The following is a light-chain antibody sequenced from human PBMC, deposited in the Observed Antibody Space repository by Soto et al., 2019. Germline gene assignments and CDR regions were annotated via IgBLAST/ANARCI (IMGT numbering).Light chain of an antibody. CDR2: GAS. CDR1: QSVLYSSNNNTY. CDR3: QQYYSTPWT. Sequence: DIVMTQSPDSLAVSLGERATINCKASQSVLYSSNNNTYLTWYQQKPGQPPKLLIYGASTRESGVPDRFSGCGSGTDFTLTISSMQAEDVAVYYCQQYYSTPWTFGQGTKVEIK. V-gene: IGKV4-1*01. J-gene: IGKJ1*01.